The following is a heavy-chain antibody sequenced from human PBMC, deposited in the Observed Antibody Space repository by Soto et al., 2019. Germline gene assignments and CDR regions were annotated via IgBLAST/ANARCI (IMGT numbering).Heavy chain of an antibody. Sequence: GGSLRLSCAASGFTFSSYSMNWVRQAPGKGLEWVSSISSSSSYIYYADSVKGRFTISRDNAKNSLYLQMNSLRAEDTAVYYCARRGLYTASFDYWGQGTLVTVSS. D-gene: IGHD5-18*01. CDR1: GFTFSSYS. CDR3: ARRGLYTASFDY. J-gene: IGHJ4*02. CDR2: ISSSSSYI. V-gene: IGHV3-21*01.